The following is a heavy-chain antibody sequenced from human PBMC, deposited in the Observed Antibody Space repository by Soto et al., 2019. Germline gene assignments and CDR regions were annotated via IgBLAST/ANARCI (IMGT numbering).Heavy chain of an antibody. CDR3: ARYLIQHSGYNNDPGGIFDY. CDR2: IWYDGSNK. J-gene: IGHJ4*02. D-gene: IGHD5-12*01. Sequence: KGLEWVAVIWYDGSNKYYADSVKGRFTISRDNSKNTLYLQMNSLRAEDTAVYYCARYLIQHSGYNNDPGGIFDYWGQGTLVTVSS. V-gene: IGHV3-33*01.